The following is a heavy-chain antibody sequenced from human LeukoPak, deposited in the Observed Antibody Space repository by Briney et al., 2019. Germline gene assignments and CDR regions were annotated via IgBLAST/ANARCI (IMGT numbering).Heavy chain of an antibody. V-gene: IGHV3-23*01. CDR3: AKYYYDSSGRGNDAFDV. CDR1: GFSFGSYA. J-gene: IGHJ3*01. D-gene: IGHD3-22*01. Sequence: GGSLRLSCATSGFSFGSYAMSWVRQAPGKGLEWVSSISGTGMLTYYADSVKGRSTISRDNSKNTLYLQMSSLRAEDTATFYCAKYYYDSSGRGNDAFDVWGQGTLVTVSS. CDR2: ISGTGMLT.